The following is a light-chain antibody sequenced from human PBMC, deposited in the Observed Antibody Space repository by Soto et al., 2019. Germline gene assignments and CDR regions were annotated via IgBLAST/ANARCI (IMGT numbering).Light chain of an antibody. CDR1: QSVSSSY. Sequence: EIVLTQSPGTLSLSPGERATLSCRASQSVSSSYLAWYQQKPGQAPRLLIYGASSRATGIPDRFSGSGSGTDFTLTISRLEPDDFAVYYCQQYGRSSFTFGPGTKVDIK. CDR3: QQYGRSSFT. V-gene: IGKV3-20*01. J-gene: IGKJ3*01. CDR2: GAS.